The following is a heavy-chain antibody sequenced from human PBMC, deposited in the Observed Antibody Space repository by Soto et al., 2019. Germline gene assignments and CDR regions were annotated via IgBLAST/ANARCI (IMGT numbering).Heavy chain of an antibody. CDR2: IIPILGIA. J-gene: IGHJ6*02. V-gene: IGHV1-69*02. D-gene: IGHD6-13*01. CDR3: ARGRVAAEDYYYYGMDV. Sequence: QVQLVQSGAEVTKPGSSVKVSCKASGGTFSSYTISWVRQAPGQGLEWMGRIIPILGIANYAQKFQGRVTITADKSTSTAYMELSSLRSEDTAVYYCARGRVAAEDYYYYGMDVWGQGTTVTVSS. CDR1: GGTFSSYT.